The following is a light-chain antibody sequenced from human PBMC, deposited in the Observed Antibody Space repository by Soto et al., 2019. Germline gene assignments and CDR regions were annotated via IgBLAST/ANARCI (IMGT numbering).Light chain of an antibody. J-gene: IGKJ1*01. CDR1: QSVSSSY. CDR3: QQCDDWPRT. Sequence: EIVLTQSPGTLSLSPGERATLSCRASQSVSSSYLAWYQQKPGQAPRLLIYGASTSASGIPARFSGGGSGTEFTLTISSLQSEDFGVYYCQQCDDWPRTFGQGTKVDI. CDR2: GAS. V-gene: IGKV3-15*01.